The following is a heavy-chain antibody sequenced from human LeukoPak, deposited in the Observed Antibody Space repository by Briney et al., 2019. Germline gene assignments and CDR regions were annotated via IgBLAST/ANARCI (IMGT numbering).Heavy chain of an antibody. D-gene: IGHD5-12*01. Sequence: GGSLRLSCAASGFTFSSYSMNWVRQAPGKGLEWVSSISSSSSYIYYADSVKGRFTISRDSAKNSLYLQMNSLRAEDTAVYYCARMSSGYDFSSEFDYWGQGTLVTVSS. CDR1: GFTFSSYS. CDR2: ISSSSSYI. V-gene: IGHV3-21*01. CDR3: ARMSSGYDFSSEFDY. J-gene: IGHJ4*02.